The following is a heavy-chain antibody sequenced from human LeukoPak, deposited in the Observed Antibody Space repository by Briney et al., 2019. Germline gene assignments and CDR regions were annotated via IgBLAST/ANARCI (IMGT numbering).Heavy chain of an antibody. Sequence: PSETLSLTCTVSGGSISSYYWSWIRQPPGKGLEWIGYIYYSGSTNYNPSLKSRVTISVDTSKKQFSLKLSSVTAADTAVYYCARRGLDGYNRRYFDYWGQGTLVTVSS. V-gene: IGHV4-59*08. CDR1: GGSISSYY. CDR2: IYYSGST. CDR3: ARRGLDGYNRRYFDY. J-gene: IGHJ4*02. D-gene: IGHD5-24*01.